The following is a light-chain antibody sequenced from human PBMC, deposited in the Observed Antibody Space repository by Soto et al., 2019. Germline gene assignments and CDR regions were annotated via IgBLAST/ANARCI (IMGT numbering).Light chain of an antibody. CDR1: SSDVGAYNF. V-gene: IGLV2-14*01. CDR2: EVT. CDR3: SSYTTSVPYV. J-gene: IGLJ1*01. Sequence: QSVLTQPASVSGSPGQSITISCTGTSSDVGAYNFVSWYQHHPGRAPKVIIYEVTIRPSGVSNRFSGSKSGNTASLTISGLQAEDEADYYCSSYTTSVPYVFGSGTKV.